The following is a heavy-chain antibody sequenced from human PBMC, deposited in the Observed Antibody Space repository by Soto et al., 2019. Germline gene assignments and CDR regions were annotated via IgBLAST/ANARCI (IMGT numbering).Heavy chain of an antibody. Sequence: QVQLVESGGGLVKPGGSLRLSCAASGFTLSDYYMTWIRQAPGKGLEWVSDISISGTTIHYADSVRCRFTIPRDNAKNSLWLRMDTRRAEDTAGYYCGRFRGDGYANFWGQGTLVTVSS. CDR2: ISISGTTI. CDR3: GRFRGDGYANF. J-gene: IGHJ4*02. CDR1: GFTLSDYY. V-gene: IGHV3-11*01. D-gene: IGHD3-10*01.